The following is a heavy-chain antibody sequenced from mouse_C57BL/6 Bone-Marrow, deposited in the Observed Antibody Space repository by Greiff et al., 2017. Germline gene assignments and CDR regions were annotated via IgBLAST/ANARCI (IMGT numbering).Heavy chain of an antibody. CDR3: SRGGGQGH. V-gene: IGHV1-59*01. J-gene: IGHJ3*01. Sequence: QVQLQQPGAELVRPGTSVKLSCKASGYTFTSYWMHWVKQRPGQGLEWIGVIDPSDSYNNYNQKFKGKATLTVDTSSSTAYMQLSSLTSDDYAVYYCSRGGGQGHWGKGTLVTVSA. D-gene: IGHD3-3*01. CDR2: IDPSDSYN. CDR1: GYTFTSYW.